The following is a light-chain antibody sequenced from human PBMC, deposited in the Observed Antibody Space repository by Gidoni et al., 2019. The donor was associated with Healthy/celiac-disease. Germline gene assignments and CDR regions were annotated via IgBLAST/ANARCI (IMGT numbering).Light chain of an antibody. CDR1: QSLLHSNGYNY. V-gene: IGKV2-28*01. J-gene: IGKJ1*01. Sequence: DIVMTQSPLSLPVTPGEPASISCRSSQSLLHSNGYNYLDWYLQKPGQSPQLLIYLGSNRASGVPDRFSGSGSGTYFKLKISRVEAEDVGVYYCMQALQTPWTFXXXTKVEIK. CDR2: LGS. CDR3: MQALQTPWT.